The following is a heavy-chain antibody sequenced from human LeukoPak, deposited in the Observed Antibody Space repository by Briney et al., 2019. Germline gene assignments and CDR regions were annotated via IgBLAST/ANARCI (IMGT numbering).Heavy chain of an antibody. D-gene: IGHD6-19*01. CDR2: ISYDGGNK. Sequence: GGSLRLPCAASGLTFSSYAMHCVRHAPGKGLEWVAVISYDGGNKYYADSVKGRFTISRDNSKNTLYLQMNSLRAEDTAVYYCARGGVASAWLADQFDYWGQGTLVTVSS. V-gene: IGHV3-30-3*01. CDR3: ARGGVASAWLADQFDY. J-gene: IGHJ4*02. CDR1: GLTFSSYA.